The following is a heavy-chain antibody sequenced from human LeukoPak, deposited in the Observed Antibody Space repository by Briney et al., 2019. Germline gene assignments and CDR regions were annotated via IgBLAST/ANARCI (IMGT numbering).Heavy chain of an antibody. Sequence: ASVKVSCKASGGTFSSYAISWVRQAPGQGLEWMGGIIPIFGTANYARKFQGRVTITADESTSTAYMELSSLRSEDTAVYYCARDTEGGYYYYGMDVWGQGTTVTVSS. CDR2: IIPIFGTA. J-gene: IGHJ6*02. D-gene: IGHD3-16*01. CDR1: GGTFSSYA. CDR3: ARDTEGGYYYYGMDV. V-gene: IGHV1-69*13.